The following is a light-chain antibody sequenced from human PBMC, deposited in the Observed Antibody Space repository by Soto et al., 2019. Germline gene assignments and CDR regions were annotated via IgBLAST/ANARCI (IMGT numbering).Light chain of an antibody. V-gene: IGKV1-5*03. Sequence: DIHLTQSPSTLSASVGDRVTITCRASQSISSWLARYQQKPGKAPKLLIYKASTLESGVPSRFSGSGSGTEFTLTISSLQPDDFATYYCQHWYGYMWTFGQGTKVEIK. CDR1: QSISSW. J-gene: IGKJ1*01. CDR3: QHWYGYMWT. CDR2: KAS.